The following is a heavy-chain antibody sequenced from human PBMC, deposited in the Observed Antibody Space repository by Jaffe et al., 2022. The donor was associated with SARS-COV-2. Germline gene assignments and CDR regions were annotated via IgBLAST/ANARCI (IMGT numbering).Heavy chain of an antibody. CDR3: ARGPRGVVSTPLFDH. CDR1: GFTFTDYY. D-gene: IGHD3-10*01. CDR2: INGKSGDT. Sequence: QVQLEQSGADVKKPGAAVRVSCKASGFTFTDYYFHWLRQTPGQGLEWVGRINGKSGDTMYEKRFLGRISLTRDTSITTAYMDLSNLTSDDTAFYYCARGPRGVVSTPLFDHWGQGTLVTVSS. V-gene: IGHV1-2*06. J-gene: IGHJ4*02.